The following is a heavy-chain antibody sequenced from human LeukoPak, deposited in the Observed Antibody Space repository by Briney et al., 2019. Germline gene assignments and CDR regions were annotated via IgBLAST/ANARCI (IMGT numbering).Heavy chain of an antibody. CDR1: GGSISSYY. J-gene: IGHJ4*02. CDR2: IYYSGST. Sequence: SETLSLTCTVSGGSISSYYWSWIRQPPGKGLEWIGYIYYSGSTNYNPSLKSRVPISVDTSKNQFSLKLSSVTAADTAVYYCARDRVGAFDYWGQGTLVTVSS. CDR3: ARDRVGAFDY. D-gene: IGHD3-10*01. V-gene: IGHV4-59*01.